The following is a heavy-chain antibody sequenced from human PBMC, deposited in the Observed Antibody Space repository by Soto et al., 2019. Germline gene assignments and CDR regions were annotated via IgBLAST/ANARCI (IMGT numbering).Heavy chain of an antibody. Sequence: QVQLVESGGGVVQPGRSLRLSCAASGFTFSSYGMHWVRQAPGKGLEWVAVIGYDGSNKYYADSVKGRFTISRDNSKNTLYLQMNSLRAEDTAVYYCARDRMYYDSSGYYDYWGQGTLVTVSS. CDR3: ARDRMYYDSSGYYDY. D-gene: IGHD3-22*01. CDR1: GFTFSSYG. CDR2: IGYDGSNK. J-gene: IGHJ4*02. V-gene: IGHV3-33*01.